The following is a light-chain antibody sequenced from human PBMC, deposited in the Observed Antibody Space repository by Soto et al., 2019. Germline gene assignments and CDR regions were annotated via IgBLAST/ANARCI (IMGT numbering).Light chain of an antibody. Sequence: QSVLTQPASMSGSPGQSITISCTGTRSDVGGYNYVYWHQQHPGKAPKLMIYDVTNRPSGVSDRFSGSKSGNTASLTISGLQAEDEADYYCSSYTSSSTYVFGAGTKSPS. CDR2: DVT. J-gene: IGLJ1*01. CDR3: SSYTSSSTYV. V-gene: IGLV2-14*01. CDR1: RSDVGGYNY.